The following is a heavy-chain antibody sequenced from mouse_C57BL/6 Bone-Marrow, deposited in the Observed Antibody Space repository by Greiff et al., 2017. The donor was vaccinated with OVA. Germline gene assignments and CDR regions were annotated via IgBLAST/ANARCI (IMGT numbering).Heavy chain of an antibody. V-gene: IGHV7-3*01. J-gene: IGHJ2*01. Sequence: DVKLVESGGGLVQPGDSLSLSCAASGFTFTNYYMSWVRQPPGKALEWLAFIRNKPNGSTTEYSASVKGRVTISRDNSQSILYLQMNALRAEDSATYYCARYKGRVAVDYFDYWGQGTALTVSS. CDR2: IRNKPNGSTT. CDR3: ARYKGRVAVDYFDY. CDR1: GFTFTNYY. D-gene: IGHD1-1*01.